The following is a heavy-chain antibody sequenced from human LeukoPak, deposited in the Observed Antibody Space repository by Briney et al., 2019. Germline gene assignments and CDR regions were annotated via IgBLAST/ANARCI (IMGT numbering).Heavy chain of an antibody. V-gene: IGHV1-8*02. J-gene: IGHJ4*02. CDR3: ARGPPNWGYDY. D-gene: IGHD7-27*01. CDR1: GYIFTSYG. CDR2: MSPNSGDT. Sequence: ASVKVSCKASGYIFTSYGFAWVRQAPGQGLEWMGWMSPNSGDTGYAQKFQDRVTMTRNTSISTAYMELSSLRSDDTAVYYCARGPPNWGYDYWGPGTLVTVSS.